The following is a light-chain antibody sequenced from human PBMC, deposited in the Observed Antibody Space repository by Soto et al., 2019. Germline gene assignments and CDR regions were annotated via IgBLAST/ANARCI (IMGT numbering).Light chain of an antibody. CDR2: DAS. V-gene: IGKV3-11*01. CDR1: QTVGTF. J-gene: IGKJ2*01. Sequence: EIVLTQSPATLSLSPGERATLSCRASQTVGTFLAWYQQKPGQAPRLVIYDASKRATGIPARFSGTGSGTDFALTIRSLEPEDVSFYYYQHRTHWSRTFGRGTKLDIK. CDR3: QHRTHWSRT.